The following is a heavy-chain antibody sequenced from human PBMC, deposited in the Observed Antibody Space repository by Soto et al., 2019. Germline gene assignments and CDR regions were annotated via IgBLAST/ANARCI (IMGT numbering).Heavy chain of an antibody. D-gene: IGHD4-4*01. CDR1: GFTFSSYS. J-gene: IGHJ6*02. Sequence: PGGSLRLSCAASGFTFSSYSMNWGRQAPGKGLEWVSSISSSSSYIYYADSVKGRFTISRDNAKNSLYLQMNSLRAEDTAVYYCAARVTPPYYYYYGMDVWGQGTTVTVSS. CDR3: AARVTPPYYYYYGMDV. V-gene: IGHV3-21*01. CDR2: ISSSSSYI.